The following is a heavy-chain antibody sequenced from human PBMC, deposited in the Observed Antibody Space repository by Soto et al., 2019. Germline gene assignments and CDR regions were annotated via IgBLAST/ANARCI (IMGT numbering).Heavy chain of an antibody. CDR1: GGSISSGGYY. J-gene: IGHJ4*02. CDR2: IYYSGST. Sequence: PSETLSLTCTVSGGSISSGGYYWSWIRQHPGKGLEWIGYIYYSGSTYYNPSLKSRVTISVDTSKNQFSLKLSSVTAADTAVYYCARVGTGELLFGPYFDYWGQGTLVTVSS. V-gene: IGHV4-31*03. CDR3: ARVGTGELLFGPYFDY. D-gene: IGHD1-26*01.